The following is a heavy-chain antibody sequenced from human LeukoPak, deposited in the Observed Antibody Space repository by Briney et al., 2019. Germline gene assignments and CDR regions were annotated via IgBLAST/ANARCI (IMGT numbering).Heavy chain of an antibody. J-gene: IGHJ6*03. D-gene: IGHD6-19*01. V-gene: IGHV1-8*01. CDR2: MNPNSGNT. CDR3: ARSNSGYSSGWYDTDYYYYYMDV. Sequence: GASVKVSCKASGYSFSSHDINWVRQATGQGLEWMGWMNPNSGNTGYAQKFQGRVTMTRNTSISTAYMELSSLRSEDTAVYYCARSNSGYSSGWYDTDYYYYYMDVWGKGTTVTVSS. CDR1: GYSFSSHD.